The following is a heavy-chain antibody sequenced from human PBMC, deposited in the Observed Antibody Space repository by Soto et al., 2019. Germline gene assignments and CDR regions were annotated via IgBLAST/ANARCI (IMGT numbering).Heavy chain of an antibody. CDR2: LSYDGNNK. CDR3: XXARLDTPALDY. CDR1: GFTFRSYA. V-gene: IGHV3-30*09. J-gene: IGHJ4*02. D-gene: IGHD2-2*01. Sequence: QVQLVESGGGVVQPGRSLRLSCAASGFTFRSYAMHWVRQAPGKGLELVAVLSYDGNNKYYADSVKGRFAISRDNSRNTLYLQMNSLXAXXXXXXXXXXARLDTPALDYWGQGTLVTVSS.